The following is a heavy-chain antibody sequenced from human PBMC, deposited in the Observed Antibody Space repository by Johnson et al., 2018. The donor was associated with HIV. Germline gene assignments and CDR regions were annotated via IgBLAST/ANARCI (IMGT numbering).Heavy chain of an antibody. CDR2: ISYDGSNK. V-gene: IGHV3-30-3*01. D-gene: IGHD1-26*01. J-gene: IGHJ3*01. CDR1: GFTFSSYA. Sequence: QMQLVESGGGVVQPGRSLRLSCAASGFTFSSYAMHWVRQAPGKGLEWVAVISYDGSNKYYADSVKGRCTISRDNSKNTLYLQMNSLRAEDTAVYYCAREGVSGSYYDAFDLWGQGTMVTVSS. CDR3: AREGVSGSYYDAFDL.